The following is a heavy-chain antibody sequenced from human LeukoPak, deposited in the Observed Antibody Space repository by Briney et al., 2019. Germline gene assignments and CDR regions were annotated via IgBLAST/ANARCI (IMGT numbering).Heavy chain of an antibody. CDR3: ASSPPYCSSTNCYANY. CDR1: GFTFSNFW. Sequence: GGSLRLSCAASGFTFSNFWMHWVRQAPGKGLEWVSSISSSSSYIYYADSVKGRFTISRDNAKNSLYLQMSSLRAEDTAVYYCASSPPYCSSTNCYANYWGQGTLVTVSS. D-gene: IGHD2-2*01. V-gene: IGHV3-21*01. J-gene: IGHJ4*02. CDR2: ISSSSSYI.